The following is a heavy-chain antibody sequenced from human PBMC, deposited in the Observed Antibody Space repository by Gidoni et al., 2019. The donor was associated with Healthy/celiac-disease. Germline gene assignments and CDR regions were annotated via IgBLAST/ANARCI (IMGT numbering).Heavy chain of an antibody. J-gene: IGHJ4*02. CDR3: ARDPPIAAAGTRGDY. D-gene: IGHD6-13*01. CDR1: GFPFRSYS. Sequence: EVQLVESGGGLVKPGGSLRLSCAASGFPFRSYSMNWVRQAPGKGLEGVSSISSRSSYIYYADSVKGRFTISRDNAKNSLYLQMNSLRAEDTAVYYCARDPPIAAAGTRGDYWGQGTLVTVAS. CDR2: ISSRSSYI. V-gene: IGHV3-21*01.